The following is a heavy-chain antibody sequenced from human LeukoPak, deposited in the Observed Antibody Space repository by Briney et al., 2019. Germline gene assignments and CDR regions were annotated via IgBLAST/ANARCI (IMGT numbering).Heavy chain of an antibody. V-gene: IGHV3-21*01. CDR3: ATTPYGSGSYQSDY. J-gene: IGHJ4*02. D-gene: IGHD3-10*01. CDR1: GFTFSSYW. Sequence: GGSLRLSCAASGFTFSSYWMSWVRQAPGKGLEWVSSISSSSGYIYYADSVKGRFTLSRDNAMNSLYLQMNSLRAEDMAVYYCATTPYGSGSYQSDYWGQGTLVTVSS. CDR2: ISSSSGYI.